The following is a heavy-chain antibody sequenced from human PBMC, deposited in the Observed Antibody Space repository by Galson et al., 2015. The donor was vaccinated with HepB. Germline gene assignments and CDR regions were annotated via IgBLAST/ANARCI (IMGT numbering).Heavy chain of an antibody. Sequence: SLRLSCAASGFTFSSYSMNWVRQAPGKGLEWVSSISSSSSYIYYADSVKGRFTISRDNAKNSLYLQTNGLRAEDTAVYYCATYGYSSSWYQDYWGQGTLVTVSS. CDR2: ISSSSSYI. CDR3: ATYGYSSSWYQDY. D-gene: IGHD6-13*01. V-gene: IGHV3-21*01. CDR1: GFTFSSYS. J-gene: IGHJ4*02.